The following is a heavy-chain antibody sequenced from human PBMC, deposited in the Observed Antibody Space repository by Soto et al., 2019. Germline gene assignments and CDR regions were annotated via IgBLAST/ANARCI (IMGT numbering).Heavy chain of an antibody. V-gene: IGHV4-30-4*01. CDR3: ARDRRGHGSGSYFPYYFDY. J-gene: IGHJ4*02. CDR1: GGSISSGDYY. CDR2: IDYSGST. D-gene: IGHD3-10*01. Sequence: QVQLQESGPGLVKPSQTLSLTCTVSGGSISSGDYYWSWIRQPPGKGLEWIGYIDYSGSTYYNPSLKSRVTISVDTSKNQFSLKLSSVTAADTAVYYCARDRRGHGSGSYFPYYFDYWGQGTLVTVSS.